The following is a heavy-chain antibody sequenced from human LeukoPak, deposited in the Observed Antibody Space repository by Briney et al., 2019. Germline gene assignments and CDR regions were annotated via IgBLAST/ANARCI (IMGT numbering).Heavy chain of an antibody. Sequence: SETLSLTCTVSGVSISPYYWSWIRQPPGKGLEWIGYIYYSGSTNYNPSLKSRVTVSVDTSKNQFSLKLSSVTAADTAVYYCARWSDCGGDCHILDYWGQGILVTVSS. V-gene: IGHV4-59*01. D-gene: IGHD2-21*02. CDR1: GVSISPYY. CDR3: ARWSDCGGDCHILDY. CDR2: IYYSGST. J-gene: IGHJ4*02.